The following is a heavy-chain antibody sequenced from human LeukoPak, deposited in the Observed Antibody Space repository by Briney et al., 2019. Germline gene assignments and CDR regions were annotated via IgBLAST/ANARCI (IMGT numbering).Heavy chain of an antibody. D-gene: IGHD4-23*01. CDR2: IYYSGST. CDR1: GGSISSYY. J-gene: IGHJ4*02. V-gene: IGHV4-59*01. CDR3: ARVPDGGIFDY. Sequence: PSETLSLTCTVSGGSISSYYWSWIRQPPGKGLEWIGYIYYSGSTKYKPSLKSRVTISVDTSKNQLSLKLSSVTAADTAVYYCARVPDGGIFDYWGQGTLVTVSS.